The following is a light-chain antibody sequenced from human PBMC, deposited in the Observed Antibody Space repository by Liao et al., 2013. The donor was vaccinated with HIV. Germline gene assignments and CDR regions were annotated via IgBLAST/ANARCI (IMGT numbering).Light chain of an antibody. J-gene: IGLJ3*02. Sequence: SYELTQPPSLSVAPGKTARITCGGSDIGSKSVHWYQQKPGQAPVLVIYYDSDRPSGIPERFSGSNSDNTATLSISGVEAGDEADYYCQVWDSSSDHWVFGGGTKLTVL. CDR3: QVWDSSSDHWV. CDR1: DIGSKS. V-gene: IGLV3-21*04. CDR2: YDS.